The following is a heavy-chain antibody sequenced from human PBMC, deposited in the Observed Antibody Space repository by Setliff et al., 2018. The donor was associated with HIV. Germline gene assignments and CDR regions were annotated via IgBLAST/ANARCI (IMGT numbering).Heavy chain of an antibody. D-gene: IGHD2-15*01. J-gene: IGHJ5*01. Sequence: GGSLRLSCAASGFTFSTYWMNWVRQAPGKGLEWVANIKQDGSEKYYVDSVKGRFTISRDNAKNSLYLQMNSLRVEDSAVYYCAKCGGTCWHNFFGSWGQGTLVTVSS. CDR3: AKCGGTCWHNFFGS. V-gene: IGHV3-7*01. CDR1: GFTFSTYW. CDR2: IKQDGSEK.